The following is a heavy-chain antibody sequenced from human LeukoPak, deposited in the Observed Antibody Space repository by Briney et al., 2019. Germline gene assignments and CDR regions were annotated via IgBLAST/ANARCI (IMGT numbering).Heavy chain of an antibody. CDR1: GFTFSSYG. CDR2: ISYDGSNK. J-gene: IGHJ4*02. V-gene: IGHV3-30*18. D-gene: IGHD6-13*01. CDR3: AKDEGEQQLEYYFDY. Sequence: GGSLRLSCAASGFTFSSYGMHWVRQAPGKGLEWVAVISYDGSNKYYADSVKGRFTISRDNSKNTLYLQMNSLRAEATAVYYCAKDEGEQQLEYYFDYWGQGTLVTVSS.